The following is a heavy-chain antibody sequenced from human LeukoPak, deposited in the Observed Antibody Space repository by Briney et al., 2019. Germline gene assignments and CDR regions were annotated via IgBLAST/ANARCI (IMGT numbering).Heavy chain of an antibody. D-gene: IGHD3-16*02. V-gene: IGHV1-69*06. J-gene: IGHJ5*02. CDR2: IIPIFGTA. CDR1: GYTFTSYA. Sequence: SMKVSCKASGYTFTSYAMNWVRQAPGQGLEWMGGIIPIFGTANYAQKFQGRVTITADKSTSTAYMELSSLRSEDTAVYYCAREAYDYVWGSYPREWFDPWGQGTLVTVSS. CDR3: AREAYDYVWGSYPREWFDP.